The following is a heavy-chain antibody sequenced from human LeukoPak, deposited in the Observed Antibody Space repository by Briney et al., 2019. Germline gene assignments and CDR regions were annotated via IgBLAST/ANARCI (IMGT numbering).Heavy chain of an antibody. CDR3: TRNVAYTGDFDY. Sequence: ASVKVSCKTSGYTFTNYDINWLRQAPGQGLEWIGWMNPNNGHTGYSQKFQGRVTLTRSTSMNTACMELSSLSSEDTSVYYCTRNVAYTGDFDYWGQGTLVTVSS. J-gene: IGHJ4*02. CDR2: MNPNNGHT. V-gene: IGHV1-8*03. D-gene: IGHD7-27*01. CDR1: GYTFTNYD.